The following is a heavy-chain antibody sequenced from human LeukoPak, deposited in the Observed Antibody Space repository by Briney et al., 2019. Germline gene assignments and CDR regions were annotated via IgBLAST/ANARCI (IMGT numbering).Heavy chain of an antibody. CDR3: AKDREVGATTVGAFDI. CDR1: GFTFSSYA. Sequence: GGSLRLSCAASGFTFSSYAMSWVRQAPGKGLEGGSAISGSGGSTYYADSVKGRFTISRDNSKNTLYLQMNSLRAEDTAVYYCAKDREVGATTVGAFDIWGQGTMVTVSS. J-gene: IGHJ3*02. CDR2: ISGSGGST. V-gene: IGHV3-23*01. D-gene: IGHD1-26*01.